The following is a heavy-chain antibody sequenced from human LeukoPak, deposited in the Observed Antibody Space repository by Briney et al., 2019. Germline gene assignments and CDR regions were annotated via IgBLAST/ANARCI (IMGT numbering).Heavy chain of an antibody. J-gene: IGHJ4*02. V-gene: IGHV3-21*01. Sequence: GGSLRLSCAASGFTFGSFSMTWVRQAPRKGLEWVSTISSSGSGTYIYYADSVKGRFTISRDNAKNSLYLQMNSLRAEDTAVYYCARDPGRSGGSCYSDYWGQGTLVTVSS. CDR2: ISSSGSGTYI. D-gene: IGHD2-15*01. CDR1: GFTFGSFS. CDR3: ARDPGRSGGSCYSDY.